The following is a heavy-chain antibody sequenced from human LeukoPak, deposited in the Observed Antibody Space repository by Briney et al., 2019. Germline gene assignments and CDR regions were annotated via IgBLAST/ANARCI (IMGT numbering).Heavy chain of an antibody. Sequence: SETLSLTCTVSGGSISSGSYYWSWIRQPAGKGPEWIARIYTSGSTNYNPSLKSRVTISVDTSKNQFSLKLSSVTAADTAVYYCARVAKYCSGGSCYFYFDYWGQGTLVTVSS. V-gene: IGHV4-61*02. D-gene: IGHD2-15*01. CDR3: ARVAKYCSGGSCYFYFDY. CDR1: GGSISSGSYY. CDR2: IYTSGST. J-gene: IGHJ4*02.